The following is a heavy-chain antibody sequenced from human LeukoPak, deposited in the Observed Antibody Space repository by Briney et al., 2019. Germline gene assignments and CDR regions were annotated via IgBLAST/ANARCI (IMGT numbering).Heavy chain of an antibody. CDR3: ARATMVRGVIPGDGAFDI. CDR1: GYTFTSYD. J-gene: IGHJ3*02. Sequence: ASVKVSCKASGYTFTSYDINWVRQATGQGLEWMGWMNPNSGNTGYAQKFQGRVTMTRNTSISTAYMELSSLRSEDTAVCYCARATMVRGVIPGDGAFDIWGQGTMVTVSS. CDR2: MNPNSGNT. V-gene: IGHV1-8*01. D-gene: IGHD3-10*01.